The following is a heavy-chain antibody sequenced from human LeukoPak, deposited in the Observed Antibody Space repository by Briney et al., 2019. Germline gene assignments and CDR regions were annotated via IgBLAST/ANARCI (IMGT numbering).Heavy chain of an antibody. CDR2: MNPNSGNT. CDR3: ARATPVRYFDPTAHAFDI. V-gene: IGHV1-8*01. CDR1: GYTFTSYD. Sequence: GASVKVSCKASGYTFTSYDINWVRQATGQGLEWMGWMNPNSGNTDYAQKFQGRVTMTRNTSISTAYMELSSLRPEDTAVYYCARATPVRYFDPTAHAFDIWGQGTMVTVSP. D-gene: IGHD3-9*01. J-gene: IGHJ3*02.